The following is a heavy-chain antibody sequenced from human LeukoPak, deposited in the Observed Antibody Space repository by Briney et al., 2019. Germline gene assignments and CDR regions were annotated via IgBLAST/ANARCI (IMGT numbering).Heavy chain of an antibody. D-gene: IGHD5-24*01. Sequence: ASVKVSCKASGGTFSSYAISWVRQAPGQGLEWMGGIIPIFGTANYAQKFQGRVTITADESTSTAYMELSSLRSEDTAVYYCARDRGWLQFGVSPGFDYWGQGTLVTVSS. J-gene: IGHJ4*02. CDR3: ARDRGWLQFGVSPGFDY. CDR1: GGTFSSYA. CDR2: IIPIFGTA. V-gene: IGHV1-69*13.